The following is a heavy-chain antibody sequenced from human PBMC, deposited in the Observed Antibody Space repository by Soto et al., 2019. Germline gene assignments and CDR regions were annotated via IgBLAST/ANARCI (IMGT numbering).Heavy chain of an antibody. J-gene: IGHJ4*01. CDR3: ARGTIAASGNDY. D-gene: IGHD6-13*01. Sequence: GGSLRLSCAASGFTFNNYWMHWVRQVPGKGLVWVSRINDDGSTTNYADSVKGRFTISRDSAKNTLYLQMNSLRVEDTAVYYCARGTIAASGNDYWGQGTLVTVSS. CDR1: GFTFNNYW. V-gene: IGHV3-74*01. CDR2: INDDGSTT.